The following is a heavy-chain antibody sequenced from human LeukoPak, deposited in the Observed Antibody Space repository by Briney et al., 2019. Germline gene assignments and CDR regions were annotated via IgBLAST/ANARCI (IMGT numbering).Heavy chain of an antibody. CDR3: ARDRSPCSGGRCYSYNWFDP. CDR1: GFTLSSYW. J-gene: IGHJ5*02. Sequence: GGSLRLSCAASGFTLSSYWMTWVRQAPGKGLEWVANIKQDGSEKYYVDSVKGRLSISRDNAKNSLFLQMNSLRAEDTAVYYCARDRSPCSGGRCYSYNWFDPWGQGTLVTVSS. D-gene: IGHD2-15*01. V-gene: IGHV3-7*04. CDR2: IKQDGSEK.